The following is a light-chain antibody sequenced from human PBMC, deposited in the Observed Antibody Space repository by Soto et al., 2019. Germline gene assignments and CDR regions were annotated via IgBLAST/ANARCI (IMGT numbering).Light chain of an antibody. Sequence: QSVLTQPPSASGTPGQRVTISCSGSSSNIGSNNVNWYQQLPGTAPKLLIYSNNQRPSGVPDRFSGSKSGTSAALAISGLQSAEEDDYYCAAWDDSLNGLYVFGTGTKLTVL. CDR2: SNN. J-gene: IGLJ1*01. V-gene: IGLV1-44*01. CDR1: SSNIGSNN. CDR3: AAWDDSLNGLYV.